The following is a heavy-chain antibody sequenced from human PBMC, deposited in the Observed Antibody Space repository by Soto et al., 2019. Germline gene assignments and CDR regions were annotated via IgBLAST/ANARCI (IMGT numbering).Heavy chain of an antibody. J-gene: IGHJ6*02. Sequence: ASVKVSCKASGYVFTNYYIHWVRQAPGQGLEWMGIIKTAGGDTNYAQKFRGRVTMTRDTSTSTVYMELSSLTSEDTGVYYCAIPEYSSSPGYYYYGMDVWGQGTTVTVSS. V-gene: IGHV1-46*01. CDR1: GYVFTNYY. D-gene: IGHD6-6*01. CDR3: AIPEYSSSPGYYYYGMDV. CDR2: IKTAGGDT.